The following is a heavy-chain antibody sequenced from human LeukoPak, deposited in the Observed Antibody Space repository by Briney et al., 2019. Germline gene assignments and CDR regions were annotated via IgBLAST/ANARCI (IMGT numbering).Heavy chain of an antibody. J-gene: IGHJ4*02. Sequence: GGSLRLSCAASGFTFSTYAMTWVRQPPGKGLEWVSGINSNGDEIYYADSVRGRFTISRDNSDNALYLQMDSLRAEDTAVYYCANWIGSSSRDYWGQGTLVTVSS. CDR3: ANWIGSSSRDY. CDR1: GFTFSTYA. CDR2: INSNGDEI. D-gene: IGHD6-6*01. V-gene: IGHV3-23*01.